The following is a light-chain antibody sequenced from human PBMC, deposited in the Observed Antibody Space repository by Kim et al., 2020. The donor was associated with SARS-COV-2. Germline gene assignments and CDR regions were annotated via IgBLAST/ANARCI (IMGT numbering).Light chain of an antibody. J-gene: IGKJ1*01. CDR1: HTIVDW. Sequence: IQLIQSPSNVSASVGDRVTITCRASHTIVDWLAWYQMRPGTAPKLLIYKASTVETGVPSRFSGSGSGTDFTLTISGLEPGDSSTYYCLQYHIYPRTFGQGTKVDIK. V-gene: IGKV1-5*03. CDR3: LQYHIYPRT. CDR2: KAS.